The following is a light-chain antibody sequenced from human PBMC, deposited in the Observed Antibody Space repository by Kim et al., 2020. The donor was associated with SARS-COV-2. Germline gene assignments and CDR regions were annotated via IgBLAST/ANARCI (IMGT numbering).Light chain of an antibody. CDR2: DVT. V-gene: IGLV2-14*03. Sequence: SITISCTETTNYVSGYNYVSWYQQHPGKAPKLIIFDVTNRPSGVSNRFSGSKSGNTASLTISGLQAADEADYYCSSYITRTGLYVFGAGTKVTVL. J-gene: IGLJ1*01. CDR1: TNYVSGYNY. CDR3: SSYITRTGLYV.